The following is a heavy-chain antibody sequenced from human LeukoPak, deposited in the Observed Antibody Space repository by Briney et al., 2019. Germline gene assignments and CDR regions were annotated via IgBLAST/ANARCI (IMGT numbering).Heavy chain of an antibody. Sequence: ASVKVSCKASGGTFSSYAISWVRQAPGQGLEWMGRIIPILGIANYAQKFQGRVTITADKSTSTAYMELSSLRSEDTAVYYCARVQLENDAFDIWGQGTMVTVSS. CDR3: ARVQLENDAFDI. CDR1: GGTFSSYA. J-gene: IGHJ3*02. D-gene: IGHD2-2*01. CDR2: IIPILGIA. V-gene: IGHV1-69*04.